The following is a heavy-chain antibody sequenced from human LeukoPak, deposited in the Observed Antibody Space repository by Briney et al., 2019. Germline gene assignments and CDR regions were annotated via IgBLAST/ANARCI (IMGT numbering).Heavy chain of an antibody. CDR1: GFTFSTYG. D-gene: IGHD3-22*01. J-gene: IGHJ4*02. CDR3: AKDSARYDRSGFLHY. V-gene: IGHV3-23*01. CDR2: ISGSGGDT. Sequence: GGSLRLSCAASGFTFSTYGLHWVRQAPGKGLEWVCAISGSGGDTFYADSVKGRFTISRDKSNTTLYLHMNSLRVEDTAVYYCAKDSARYDRSGFLHYWGQGALVTVSS.